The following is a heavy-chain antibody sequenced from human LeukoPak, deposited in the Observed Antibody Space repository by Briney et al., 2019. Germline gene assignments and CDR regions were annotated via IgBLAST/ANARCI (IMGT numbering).Heavy chain of an antibody. CDR2: IYTSGST. V-gene: IGHV4-61*02. CDR3: AALYTYYYDSSGYYNDFDY. D-gene: IGHD3-22*01. CDR1: GGSISSSNYY. J-gene: IGHJ4*02. Sequence: SETLSLTCTVSGGSISSSNYYWSWIRQPAGRGLEWIGRIYTSGSTNYNLSLKSRVTMSVDTSKNQFSLKLSSVTAADTAVYYCAALYTYYYDSSGYYNDFDYWGQGTLVTVSS.